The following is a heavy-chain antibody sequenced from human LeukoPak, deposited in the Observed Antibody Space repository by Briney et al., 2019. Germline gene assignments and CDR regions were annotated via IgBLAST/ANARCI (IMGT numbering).Heavy chain of an antibody. V-gene: IGHV3-48*03. CDR3: ARALPNYYDSSGYLAGSPINFDY. Sequence: GGSLRLSCAASGFTFSSYEMNWVRQAPGKGLEWVSYISSSGSTIYYADSVKGRFTISRDNAKNSLYLQMNSLRAEDTAVYYCARALPNYYDSSGYLAGSPINFDYWGQGTLVTVSS. CDR2: ISSSGSTI. J-gene: IGHJ4*02. D-gene: IGHD3-22*01. CDR1: GFTFSSYE.